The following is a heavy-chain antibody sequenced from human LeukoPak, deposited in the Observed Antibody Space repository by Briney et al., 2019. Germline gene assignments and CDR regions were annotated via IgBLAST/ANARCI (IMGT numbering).Heavy chain of an antibody. V-gene: IGHV4-4*07. D-gene: IGHD3-10*01. CDR2: IYTSGST. Sequence: PSETLSLTCTVSGDSISNYYWSWIRQPAGKGLEWIGRIYTSGSTNYNPSLKSRVTMSVDTSKNQFSLKLSSVTAAGTAVYYCARVSLVRGAPDYYFDYWGQGTLVTVSS. J-gene: IGHJ4*02. CDR3: ARVSLVRGAPDYYFDY. CDR1: GDSISNYY.